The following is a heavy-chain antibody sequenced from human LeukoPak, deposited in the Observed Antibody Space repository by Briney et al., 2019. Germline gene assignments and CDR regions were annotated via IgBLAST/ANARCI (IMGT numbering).Heavy chain of an antibody. CDR3: ARDPVRWGKDLD. V-gene: IGHV3-21*01. CDR2: ISSSSSYI. D-gene: IGHD5-24*01. CDR1: GFTFSSYS. J-gene: IGHJ4*02. Sequence: GGSLRLSCAASGFTFSSYSTNWVRQAPGKGLEWVSSISSSSSYIYYADSVKGRFTISRDNAKNSLYLQMNSLRAEDTAVYYCARDPVRWGKDLDWGQGTLVTVSS.